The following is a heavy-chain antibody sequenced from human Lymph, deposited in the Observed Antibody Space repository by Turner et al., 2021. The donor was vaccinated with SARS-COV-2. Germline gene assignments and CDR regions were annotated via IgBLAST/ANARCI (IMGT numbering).Heavy chain of an antibody. J-gene: IGHJ5*02. V-gene: IGHV4-59*01. CDR3: ARQTVNNWVDP. CDR2: IFYRGST. D-gene: IGHD2-21*02. CDR1: GGSMNNNY. Sequence: QVQLQESGPRLVKPLETLSLTCTVSGGSMNNNYWSWIRQPPGKRLEWIGFIFYRGSTNYNPSLKSRVTISVDTYENQFSMKLTSVTAADTAIYYCARQTVNNWVDPWGQGTLVTVSS.